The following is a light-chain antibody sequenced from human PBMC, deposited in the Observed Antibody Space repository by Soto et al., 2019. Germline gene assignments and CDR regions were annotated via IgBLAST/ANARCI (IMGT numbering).Light chain of an antibody. J-gene: IGKJ2*01. Sequence: EIVLTQSPATLSLSPGERASLSCRASQSVSSNLAWYRQKPGQAPRLLISDASNRATGIPARFTGSGSGTDFTLTISSLEPEDFAVYYCQQRSTWPYTFGQGTKLEIK. CDR2: DAS. CDR3: QQRSTWPYT. CDR1: QSVSSN. V-gene: IGKV3-11*01.